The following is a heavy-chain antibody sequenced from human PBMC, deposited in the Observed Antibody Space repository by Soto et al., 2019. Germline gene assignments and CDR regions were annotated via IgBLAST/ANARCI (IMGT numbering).Heavy chain of an antibody. Sequence: QVQLVQSGAEVKKPGASVKVSCKASGYTFTSYYMHWVRQAPGQGFEWMGIINPSGGSTSYAQKFRGRVTMTSDTYTSIVYMGLCCLGSADTAVYYCARDAAGDHDSRGPCAGWFEHWGQGTLVTVS. J-gene: IGHJ5*02. D-gene: IGHD3-22*01. CDR1: GYTFTSYY. CDR3: ARDAAGDHDSRGPCAGWFEH. CDR2: INPSGGST. V-gene: IGHV1-46*01.